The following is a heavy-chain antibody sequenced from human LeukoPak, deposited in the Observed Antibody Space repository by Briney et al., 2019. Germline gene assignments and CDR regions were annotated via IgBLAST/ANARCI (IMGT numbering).Heavy chain of an antibody. J-gene: IGHJ5*02. V-gene: IGHV4-39*01. Sequence: SETLSLTCTVSGGSISSSSYYWGWIRQPPGKGLEWIGSIYCSGSTYYNPSLKSRVTISVDTSKNQFSLKLSSVTAADTAVYYCARQPKNFVLLWFGDSKRYNWFDPWGQGTLVTVSS. D-gene: IGHD3-10*01. CDR2: IYCSGST. CDR1: GGSISSSSYY. CDR3: ARQPKNFVLLWFGDSKRYNWFDP.